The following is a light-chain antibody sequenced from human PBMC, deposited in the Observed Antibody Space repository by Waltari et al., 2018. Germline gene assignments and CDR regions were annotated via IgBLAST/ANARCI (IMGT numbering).Light chain of an antibody. V-gene: IGLV2-8*01. CDR1: SSHVGAYNY. CDR2: EVS. CDR3: SSYAGSKYV. Sequence: QSALTQLPSASGSPGQSVTIPCPGTSSHVGAYNYVPWYQQHPGKAPKLMVYEVSKRPSGVPDRFSGSKSGNTASLTVYGLQAEDEADYFCSSYAGSKYVFGTGTKLTVL. J-gene: IGLJ1*01.